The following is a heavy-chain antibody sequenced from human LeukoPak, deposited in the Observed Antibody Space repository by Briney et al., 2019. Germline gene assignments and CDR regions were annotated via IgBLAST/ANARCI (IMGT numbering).Heavy chain of an antibody. J-gene: IGHJ5*02. V-gene: IGHV1-2*02. CDR3: ARENNGEYDFWSGYYIGWFDP. CDR1: GYAFTGYY. D-gene: IGHD3-3*01. Sequence: GASVKVSCKASGYAFTGYYMHWVRQAPGQGLEWMGWINPNSGGTNYAQKFQGRVTMTRDTSISTAYMELSRLRSDDTAVYYCARENNGEYDFWSGYYIGWFDPWGQGTLVTVSS. CDR2: INPNSGGT.